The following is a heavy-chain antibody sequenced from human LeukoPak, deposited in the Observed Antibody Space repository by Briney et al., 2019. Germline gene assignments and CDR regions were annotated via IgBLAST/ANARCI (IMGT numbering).Heavy chain of an antibody. Sequence: SQTLSLTCTVSGGSISSGGYYWSWIRQHPGKGLEWIGYIYYSGSTYYNPSLKSRVTISVDTSKNQFSLKLSSVTAADTAVYYCARGLRWYTAEYFQHWGQGTLVTVSS. V-gene: IGHV4-31*03. CDR1: GGSISSGGYY. J-gene: IGHJ1*01. D-gene: IGHD4-23*01. CDR2: IYYSGST. CDR3: ARGLRWYTAEYFQH.